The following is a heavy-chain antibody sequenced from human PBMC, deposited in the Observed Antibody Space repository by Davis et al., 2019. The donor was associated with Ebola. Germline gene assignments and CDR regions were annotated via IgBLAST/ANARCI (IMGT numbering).Heavy chain of an antibody. CDR2: ISVRSIT. V-gene: IGHV3-23*01. D-gene: IGHD4-17*01. CDR1: GFISSSYA. J-gene: IGHJ5*02. Sequence: GESLKISCAASGFISSSYAMSWVRQAPGKGLEWVSSISVRSITYHADSVKGRFTISRDNSKNTLYLQMNGLRAEDTAVYYCAKVHPPTTVTTGWFDPWGQGTLVTVSS. CDR3: AKVHPPTTVTTGWFDP.